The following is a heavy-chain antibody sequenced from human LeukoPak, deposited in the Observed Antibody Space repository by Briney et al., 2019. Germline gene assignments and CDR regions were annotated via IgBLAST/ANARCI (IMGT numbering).Heavy chain of an antibody. CDR3: ARDEWLYY. V-gene: IGHV3-30-3*01. J-gene: IGHJ4*02. Sequence: GGSLRLSCAASGFTFSSYAMHWVRQASGKGLEWVAVISYDGSNKYYADSVKGRFTISRDNSKKTLYLQMNSLRAEDTAVYYCARDEWLYYWGQGTLLTVSS. CDR2: ISYDGSNK. CDR1: GFTFSSYA. D-gene: IGHD5-12*01.